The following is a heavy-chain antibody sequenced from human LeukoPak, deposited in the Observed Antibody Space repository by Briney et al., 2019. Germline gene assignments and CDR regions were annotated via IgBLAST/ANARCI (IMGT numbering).Heavy chain of an antibody. Sequence: GGSLRLSCAASGFTFSTYAMTWVRQAPGKGLEWVSGIYASGAATHYADTVKGRFTISRDNSKNTLYLQMNTLRVEETAVYYCAKRPRDSSGYYLGAFDIWGQGTLVTVSS. CDR1: GFTFSTYA. V-gene: IGHV3-23*01. J-gene: IGHJ3*02. CDR3: AKRPRDSSGYYLGAFDI. CDR2: IYASGAAT. D-gene: IGHD3-22*01.